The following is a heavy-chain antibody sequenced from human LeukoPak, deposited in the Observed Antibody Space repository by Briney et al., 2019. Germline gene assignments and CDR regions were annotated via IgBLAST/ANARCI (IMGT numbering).Heavy chain of an antibody. D-gene: IGHD2-2*01. CDR1: GYSFTSYW. CDR2: IYLSDSDT. Sequence: GESLKISCKGSGYSFTSYWIGWVRQMPGKGLEWMGIIYLSDSDTRYSPSFQGQVTISADKSISTAYLRWSSLKASDTAMYYCARRVGYCSSTSCSDYNWFDPWGQGTLVTVSS. V-gene: IGHV5-51*01. CDR3: ARRVGYCSSTSCSDYNWFDP. J-gene: IGHJ5*02.